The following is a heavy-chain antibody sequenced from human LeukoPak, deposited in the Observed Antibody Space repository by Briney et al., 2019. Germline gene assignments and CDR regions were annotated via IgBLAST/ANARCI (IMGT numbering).Heavy chain of an antibody. Sequence: SETLSLTCTVSGGSISSSSYYWGWIRQPPGKGLEWIGYIYYSGSTNYNPSLKSRVTISVDTSKNQFSLKLSSVTAADTAVYYCARDGDYGDWYFDLWGRGTLVTVSS. CDR2: IYYSGST. CDR1: GGSISSSSYY. J-gene: IGHJ2*01. CDR3: ARDGDYGDWYFDL. V-gene: IGHV4-61*01. D-gene: IGHD4-17*01.